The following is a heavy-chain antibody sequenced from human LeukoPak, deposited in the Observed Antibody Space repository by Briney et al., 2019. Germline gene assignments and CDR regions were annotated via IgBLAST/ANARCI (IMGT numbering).Heavy chain of an antibody. Sequence: GASVKVSCKASGYTFSGHYMHWVRQAPGQGLEWMGRINPNSGGTNYAQKFQGRVTMTRDTSISTAYMELSRLRSDDTAVYYCARLPPFYYYDSSGYEDAFDIWGQETMVTVSS. D-gene: IGHD3-22*01. CDR1: GYTFSGHY. J-gene: IGHJ3*02. V-gene: IGHV1-2*06. CDR2: INPNSGGT. CDR3: ARLPPFYYYDSSGYEDAFDI.